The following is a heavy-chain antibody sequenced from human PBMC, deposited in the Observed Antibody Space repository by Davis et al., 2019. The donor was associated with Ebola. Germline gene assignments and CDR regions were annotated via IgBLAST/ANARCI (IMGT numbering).Heavy chain of an antibody. CDR3: ARGRAFYYDILTATHYFDY. Sequence: PSETLSLTCTVSGGPISSYYWSWIRQPPGKGLAWLGYIFYSGSTNYNPSLKSRVTISVDMSKNQFSLKLSSVTAADTAVYYCARGRAFYYDILTATHYFDYWGQGTLVTVSS. V-gene: IGHV4-59*12. D-gene: IGHD3-9*01. J-gene: IGHJ4*02. CDR1: GGPISSYY. CDR2: IFYSGST.